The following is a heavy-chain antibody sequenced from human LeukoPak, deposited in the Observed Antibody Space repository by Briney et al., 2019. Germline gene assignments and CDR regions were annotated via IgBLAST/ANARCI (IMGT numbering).Heavy chain of an antibody. CDR1: GFTFSSYG. Sequence: PGGSLRPSCAASGFTFSSYGMHWVRQAPGKGLEWVAVIWYDGSNKYYADSVKGRFTISRDNSKNTLYLQMNSLRAEDTAVYYCASKYDAFDIWGQGTMVTVSS. CDR2: IWYDGSNK. J-gene: IGHJ3*02. V-gene: IGHV3-33*01. CDR3: ASKYDAFDI.